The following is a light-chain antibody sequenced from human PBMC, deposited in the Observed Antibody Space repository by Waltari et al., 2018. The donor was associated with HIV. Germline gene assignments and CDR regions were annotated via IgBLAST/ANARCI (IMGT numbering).Light chain of an antibody. J-gene: IGLJ3*02. Sequence: ALTPPASVPGSPGPSITIPCTGTNSHVGGYHYVSRYPQHPGQAPKPIIYDPSNRPSGISDCFSGAKSGNTASLTISGLQAEDEADYYCFSYRSSSTRVFGGGTKLTVL. V-gene: IGLV2-14*03. CDR2: DPS. CDR3: FSYRSSSTRV. CDR1: NSHVGGYHY.